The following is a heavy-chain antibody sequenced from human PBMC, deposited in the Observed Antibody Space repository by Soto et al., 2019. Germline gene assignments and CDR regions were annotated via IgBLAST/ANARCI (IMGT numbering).Heavy chain of an antibody. D-gene: IGHD1-7*01. CDR3: TTDPDWNYWGLGDAFDI. J-gene: IGHJ3*02. CDR2: IKSKTDGGTT. CDR1: GFTFSNAW. V-gene: IGHV3-15*01. Sequence: EVQLVESGGGLVKPGGSLRLSCAASGFTFSNAWMRWVRQAPGKVLEWVGRIKSKTDGGTTEYAEPVKGRFTISRDDSKNTLYLKMNSLKTEDTAVYYCTTDPDWNYWGLGDAFDIWGQGTMVTVSS.